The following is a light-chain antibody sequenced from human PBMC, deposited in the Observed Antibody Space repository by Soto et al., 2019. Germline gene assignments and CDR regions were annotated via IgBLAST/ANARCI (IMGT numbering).Light chain of an antibody. Sequence: EIVLTQSPATLSLSPGERATLSCRASQSVNNYLAWYQQKPGQAPRLLIYDASSRATDIPARFSGSGSGTDFTLTISSLEPEDFASYYCHQRSNWPLTFGGGTKVEIK. CDR3: HQRSNWPLT. CDR2: DAS. J-gene: IGKJ4*01. CDR1: QSVNNY. V-gene: IGKV3-11*01.